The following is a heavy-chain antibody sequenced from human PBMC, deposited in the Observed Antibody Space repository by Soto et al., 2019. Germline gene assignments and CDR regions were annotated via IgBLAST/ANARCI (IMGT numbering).Heavy chain of an antibody. CDR3: TRGSFGDYDY. CDR2: INHLSIDT. CDR1: GFRFSETA. J-gene: IGHJ4*02. D-gene: IGHD3-10*01. Sequence: GGSLRLSCAASGFRFSETAVNWVRQAPGKGLEWVASINHLSIDTTYADSLKGRFTVSRDNAKASLYLEMSDLTAEDTAVYYCTRGSFGDYDYWGQGTLVTVSS. V-gene: IGHV3-21*06.